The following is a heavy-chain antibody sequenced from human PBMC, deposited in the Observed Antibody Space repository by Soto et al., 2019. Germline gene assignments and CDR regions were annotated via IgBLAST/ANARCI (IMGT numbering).Heavy chain of an antibody. J-gene: IGHJ4*02. CDR2: INPSGGST. D-gene: IGHD3-22*01. V-gene: IGHV1-46*01. Sequence: ASVKVSCKASGYTFTSYYMHWVRQAPGQGLEWMGIINPSGGSTSYAQKFQGRVTMTRDTSTSTVYMELSSLRSEDTAVYYCGVDSSGYYYFDYWGQGTLVTVSS. CDR3: GVDSSGYYYFDY. CDR1: GYTFTSYY.